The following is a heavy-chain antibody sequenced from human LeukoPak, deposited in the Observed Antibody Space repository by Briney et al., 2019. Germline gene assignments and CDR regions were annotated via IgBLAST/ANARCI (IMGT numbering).Heavy chain of an antibody. CDR3: ASGSIVGVLWG. Sequence: SETLSLTSPVSGGSISGYYWSWFRQPPGKGLEWIGYIYYSGSTNYNPSLKSRVTMSVDTSKNQFSLKLSSVTAADTAVYYCASGSIVGVLWGWGQGTPVTVSS. CDR2: IYYSGST. D-gene: IGHD1-26*01. J-gene: IGHJ4*02. CDR1: GGSISGYY. V-gene: IGHV4-59*01.